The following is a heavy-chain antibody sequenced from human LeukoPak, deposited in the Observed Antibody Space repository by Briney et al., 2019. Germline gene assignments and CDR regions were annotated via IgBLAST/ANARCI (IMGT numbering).Heavy chain of an antibody. V-gene: IGHV3-7*01. CDR3: ARDKPGTWGPDY. Sequence: GGSLRLSCPGSGFTLSSYWMVWVRQAPGKGLAGVADIIQDGSEKYYVESVKGRLTISRDNAKNAVYLQMSTLRVEDTGVYYCARDKPGTWGPDYWGQGTLVTVSS. CDR1: GFTLSSYW. CDR2: IIQDGSEK. D-gene: IGHD6-13*01. J-gene: IGHJ4*02.